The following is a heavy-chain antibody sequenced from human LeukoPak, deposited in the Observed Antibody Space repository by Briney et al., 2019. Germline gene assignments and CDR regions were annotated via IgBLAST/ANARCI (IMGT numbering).Heavy chain of an antibody. J-gene: IGHJ4*02. V-gene: IGHV3-33*01. CDR2: IWYDGSNK. CDR1: GFTFTSYC. Sequence: GRSLRLSCAASGFTFTSYCMHWVRQAPGKGLEWVAGIWYDGSNKYYADSVKGRFTISRDNSKNTLYLQMNSLRAEDTAVYYCVRGLTGTDYWGQGTLITVSS. D-gene: IGHD3-9*01. CDR3: VRGLTGTDY.